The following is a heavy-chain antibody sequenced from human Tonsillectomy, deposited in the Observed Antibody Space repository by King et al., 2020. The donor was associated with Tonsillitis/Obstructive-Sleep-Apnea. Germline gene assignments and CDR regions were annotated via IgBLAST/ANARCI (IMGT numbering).Heavy chain of an antibody. D-gene: IGHD1-14*01. CDR1: GDSLSKNNW. J-gene: IGHJ4*02. V-gene: IGHV4-4*02. CDR3: ARAGWYTPGFDY. Sequence: QLQESGPGLVKPSVTLSLTFVVSGDSLSKNNWWGWVRQPPGRGLGWIGEINPRGGNRYNHCLITRVTISMDKSKNQFSLNLNSVTAADTAVYLCARAGWYTPGFDYWGQGTLVTVSS. CDR2: INPRGGN.